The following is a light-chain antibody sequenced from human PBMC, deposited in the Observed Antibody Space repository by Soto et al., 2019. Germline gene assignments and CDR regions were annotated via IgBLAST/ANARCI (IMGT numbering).Light chain of an antibody. J-gene: IGLJ1*01. CDR3: CSYAGSSTPYV. CDR2: EGS. CDR1: SSDVGSYNL. Sequence: QSALTQPASVSGSPGQSITISCTGTSSDVGSYNLVSWYQQHPGKAPKVMIYEGSKRPSGVSNRFSGSKSGNTASLTISGLQAEDEADYYCCSYAGSSTPYVFGTGTKFTVL. V-gene: IGLV2-23*01.